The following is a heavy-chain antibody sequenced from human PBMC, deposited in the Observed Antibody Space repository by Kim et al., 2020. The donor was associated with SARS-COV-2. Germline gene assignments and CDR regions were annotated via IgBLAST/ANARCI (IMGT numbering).Heavy chain of an antibody. D-gene: IGHD4-17*01. V-gene: IGHV3-30*18. CDR2: ISFEGSDK. CDR3: AKDKDSTVTTWGQPPYYYYYMDV. J-gene: IGHJ6*03. CDR1: GFTFSSYG. Sequence: GGSLRLSCAVSGFTFSSYGMHWVRQAPGKGLEWVSVISFEGSDKYYADSVKGRFTISRDNSENTLYLQMNSLTTEDTAVYYCAKDKDSTVTTWGQPPYYYYYMDVWGKGTTVTVSS.